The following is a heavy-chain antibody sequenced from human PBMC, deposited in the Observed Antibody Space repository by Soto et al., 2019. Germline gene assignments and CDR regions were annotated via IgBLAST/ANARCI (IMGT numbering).Heavy chain of an antibody. CDR3: AKSGERWPQYYFDY. V-gene: IGHV3-23*01. Sequence: GSLRLSCAASGFTFSSYAMSWVRQAPGKGLEWISAISGSGGSTYYADSVKGRFTISRDNSKNTLYLQMNSLRAEDTAVYYCAKSGERWPQYYFDYWGQGTLVTVSS. J-gene: IGHJ4*02. CDR2: ISGSGGST. CDR1: GFTFSSYA.